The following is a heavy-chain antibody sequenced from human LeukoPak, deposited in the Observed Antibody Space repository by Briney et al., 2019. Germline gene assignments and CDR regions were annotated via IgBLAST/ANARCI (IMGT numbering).Heavy chain of an antibody. Sequence: ASVKVSCKASGGTFSSYAISWVRQAPGQGLEWMGGIIPIFGTANYAQKFQGRVTITADESTSTAYMEPSSLRSEDTAVYYCARDQNEYNWNKGFDYWGQGTLVTVSS. CDR1: GGTFSSYA. D-gene: IGHD1-20*01. V-gene: IGHV1-69*13. CDR3: ARDQNEYNWNKGFDY. J-gene: IGHJ4*02. CDR2: IIPIFGTA.